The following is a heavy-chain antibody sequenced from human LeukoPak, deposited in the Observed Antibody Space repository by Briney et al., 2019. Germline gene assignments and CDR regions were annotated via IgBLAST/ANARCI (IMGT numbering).Heavy chain of an antibody. D-gene: IGHD6-19*01. CDR3: ARSDSSGWYVDYYYGMDV. Sequence: SVKVSCTASGYTFTNYGISWVLQAPGQGLEWMGGIIPIFGTANYAQKFQGRVTITADESTSTAYMELSSLRSEDTAVYYCARSDSSGWYVDYYYGMDVWGQGTTVTVSS. V-gene: IGHV1-69*13. J-gene: IGHJ6*02. CDR2: IIPIFGTA. CDR1: GYTFTNYG.